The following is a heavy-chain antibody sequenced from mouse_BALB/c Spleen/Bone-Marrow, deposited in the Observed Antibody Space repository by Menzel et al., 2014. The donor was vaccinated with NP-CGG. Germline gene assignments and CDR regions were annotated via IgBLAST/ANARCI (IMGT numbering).Heavy chain of an antibody. V-gene: IGHV1-80*01. CDR3: TRSTATFDY. CDR1: GYAFSAYW. J-gene: IGHJ2*01. CDR2: IYPGDGDT. D-gene: IGHD1-2*01. Sequence: QVQLKQSGAELVRPGSPVKISCKASGYAFSAYWMNWVKQRPGQGLEWIGQIYPGDGDTNYNGKFKGKATLTADKSSSTAYMQLSSLTSEDSAVYFCTRSTATFDYWGQGTTLTVSS.